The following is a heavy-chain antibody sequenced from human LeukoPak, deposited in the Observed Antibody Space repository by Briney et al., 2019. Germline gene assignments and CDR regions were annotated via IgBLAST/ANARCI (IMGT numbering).Heavy chain of an antibody. Sequence: EASVKVSCKASGYTFTSYGISWVRQAPGQGIEWMGWISAYNGNTNYAQKLQGRVTMTTDTSTSTAYMELRSLRSDDTAVYYCARENYDVLTGYYYYYGMDVWGQGTTVTVSS. CDR3: ARENYDVLTGYYYYYGMDV. J-gene: IGHJ6*02. D-gene: IGHD3-9*01. CDR2: ISAYNGNT. V-gene: IGHV1-18*01. CDR1: GYTFTSYG.